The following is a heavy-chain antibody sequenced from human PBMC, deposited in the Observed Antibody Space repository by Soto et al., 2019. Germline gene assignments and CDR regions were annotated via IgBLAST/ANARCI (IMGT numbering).Heavy chain of an antibody. V-gene: IGHV1-69*06. J-gene: IGHJ4*02. CDR2: IIPIFGTA. D-gene: IGHD5-18*01. CDR1: GGTFSSYA. Sequence: SVKVSCKASGGTFSSYAISWVRQAPGQGLEWMGGIIPIFGTANYAQKFQGRVTITADKSTSTAYMELSSLRSEDTAVYYCARADTAMVKVDYWRQGTLVTVSS. CDR3: ARADTAMVKVDY.